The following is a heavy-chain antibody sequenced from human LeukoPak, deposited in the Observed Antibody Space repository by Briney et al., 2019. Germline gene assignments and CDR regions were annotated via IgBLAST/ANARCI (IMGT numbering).Heavy chain of an antibody. V-gene: IGHV3-23*01. J-gene: IGHJ4*02. CDR1: GFTFGSHA. D-gene: IGHD3-16*01. CDR2: IFGSGGSP. CDR3: VKGAYDYLEVGYFDY. Sequence: GGSLRLSCEASGFTFGSHAMYWVRQAPGKGLEWVAGIFGSGGSPHYADSVKGRFTISRDNSKNTLYLQMNSLRVDDTAIYYCVKGAYDYLEVGYFDYWGQGTLVTVSS.